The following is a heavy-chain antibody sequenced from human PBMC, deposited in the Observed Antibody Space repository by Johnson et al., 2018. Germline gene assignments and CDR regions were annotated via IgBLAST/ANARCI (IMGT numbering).Heavy chain of an antibody. CDR1: GYSFTTYW. CDR3: ARHDHGDYTNAFDI. D-gene: IGHD4-17*01. J-gene: IGHJ3*02. V-gene: IGHV5-51*01. Sequence: VQLVQSGVEVKKAGESLKISCKASGYSFTTYWIGWVRQMPGKGMEWMGIIYPRDSDIRYSPSFQGQVTISADNSISTASLHWRSLKASATAIYYCARHDHGDYTNAFDIWGHGTMVTVSS. CDR2: IYPRDSDI.